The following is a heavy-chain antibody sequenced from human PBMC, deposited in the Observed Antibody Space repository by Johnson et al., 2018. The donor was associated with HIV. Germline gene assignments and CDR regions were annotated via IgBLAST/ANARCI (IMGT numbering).Heavy chain of an antibody. Sequence: QVQLVESGGGLIQPGGSLRLSCAASGFTVSSNYMSWVRQAPGKGLEWVAVISYDGSNKYYADSVKGRFTISRDTSKNTLYLQMNSLRAEDTAVYYCARAGVTMVRGGGHAFDIWGQGTMVTVSS. CDR2: ISYDGSNK. J-gene: IGHJ3*02. CDR1: GFTVSSNY. D-gene: IGHD3-10*01. V-gene: IGHV3-30-3*01. CDR3: ARAGVTMVRGGGHAFDI.